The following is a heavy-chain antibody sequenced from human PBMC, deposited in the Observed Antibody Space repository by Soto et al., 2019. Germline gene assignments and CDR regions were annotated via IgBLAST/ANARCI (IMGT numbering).Heavy chain of an antibody. J-gene: IGHJ5*02. CDR2: FDNSDGSNK. CDR1: GFTFSSYA. D-gene: IGHD2-8*01. V-gene: IGHV3-30-3*01. Sequence: LRLSCAAAGFTFSSYAMNWVRQAPGKGLEWVSTFDNSDGSNKYYADSVKGRFTISRDNSKNTLYLQMNSLRAEDTAVYYCARDQSNVLMVYAGNWFDPWGQGTLVTVS. CDR3: ARDQSNVLMVYAGNWFDP.